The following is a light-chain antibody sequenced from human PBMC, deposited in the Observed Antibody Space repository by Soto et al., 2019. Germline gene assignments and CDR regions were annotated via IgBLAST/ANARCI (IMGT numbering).Light chain of an antibody. J-gene: IGLJ3*02. CDR3: ASYGGTYGV. CDR1: SSEVGGYNY. V-gene: IGLV2-8*01. Sequence: QSALTQPPSASGSPGQSVTISCTGTSSEVGGYNYVSWFQRNPGKAPKLMIYEVTKRPSGVPDRFSGSKSGNTASLTVSGLQAEDEADYYCASYGGTYGVFGGGTKQTVL. CDR2: EVT.